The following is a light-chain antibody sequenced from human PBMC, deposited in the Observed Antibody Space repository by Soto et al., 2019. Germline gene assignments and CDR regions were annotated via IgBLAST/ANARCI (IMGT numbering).Light chain of an antibody. CDR1: QSVSSSY. J-gene: IGKJ1*01. CDR2: GTS. Sequence: EMVLTQSPGTLPLSPGERATLSCRATQSVSSSYLAWYQQKPGQAPRLLIYGTSSRATGIPDRFSGSGSGTDFTLNISRLEPEDFAVYYCQQYDSSAKTFGQGTKVEIK. V-gene: IGKV3-20*01. CDR3: QQYDSSAKT.